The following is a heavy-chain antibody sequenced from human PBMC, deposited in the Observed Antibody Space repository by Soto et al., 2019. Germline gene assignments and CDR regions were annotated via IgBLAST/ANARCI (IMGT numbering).Heavy chain of an antibody. V-gene: IGHV3-15*01. Sequence: AGGSLRLSCAASGFTFSNAWMSWVRQAPGKGLEWVGRIKSKTDGGTTDYAAPVKGRLTISRDDSKNTLYLQMNSLKTEDTAVYYCTTEGAWWELLPPNFDYWGQGTLVTVSS. D-gene: IGHD1-26*01. CDR3: TTEGAWWELLPPNFDY. J-gene: IGHJ4*02. CDR1: GFTFSNAW. CDR2: IKSKTDGGTT.